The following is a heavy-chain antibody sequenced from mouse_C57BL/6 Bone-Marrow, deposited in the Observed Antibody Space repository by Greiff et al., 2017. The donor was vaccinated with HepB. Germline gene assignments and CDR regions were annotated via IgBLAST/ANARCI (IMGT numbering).Heavy chain of an antibody. V-gene: IGHV1-82*01. J-gene: IGHJ2*01. CDR1: GYAFSSSW. CDR3: ARGMIYYGFFDY. Sequence: VKLMESGPELVKPGASVKISCKASGYAFSSSWMNWVKQRPGKGLEWIGRIYPGDGDTNYNGKFKGKATLTADKSSSTAYMQLSSLTSEDSAVYFCARGMIYYGFFDYGGQGTALTVSA. D-gene: IGHD2-2*01. CDR2: IYPGDGDT.